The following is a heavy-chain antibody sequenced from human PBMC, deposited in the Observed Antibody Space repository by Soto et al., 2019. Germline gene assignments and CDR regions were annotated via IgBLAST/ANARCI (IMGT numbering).Heavy chain of an antibody. Sequence: PGGSLRLSCAASGFTFSSYAMHWVRQAPGKGLEWVAVISYDGSNKYYADSVKGRFTISRDNSKNTLYLQMNSLRAEDTAVYYCARDLDGNDFWSGYYYYYYYGMDVWGQGTTVTVSS. CDR1: GFTFSSYA. CDR3: ARDLDGNDFWSGYYYYYYYGMDV. D-gene: IGHD3-3*01. J-gene: IGHJ6*02. CDR2: ISYDGSNK. V-gene: IGHV3-30-3*01.